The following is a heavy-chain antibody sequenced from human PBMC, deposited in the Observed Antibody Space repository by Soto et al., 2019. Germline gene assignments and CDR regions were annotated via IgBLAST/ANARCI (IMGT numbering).Heavy chain of an antibody. V-gene: IGHV1-8*01. J-gene: IGHJ6*03. CDR2: MNPNSGNT. Sequence: QVQLVQSGAEVKKPGASVKVSCKASGYTFTSYDINWVRQATGQGLEWMGWMNPNSGNTGYAQKFKGRVTMTRNTSISTAYMELSSLRSEDTAVYYCARSQDIVVVPAATAYYYYYMDVWGKGTTVTVSS. CDR3: ARSQDIVVVPAATAYYYYYMDV. CDR1: GYTFTSYD. D-gene: IGHD2-2*01.